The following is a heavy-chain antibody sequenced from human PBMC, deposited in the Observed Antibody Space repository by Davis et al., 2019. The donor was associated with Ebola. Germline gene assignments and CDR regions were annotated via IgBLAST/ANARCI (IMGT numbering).Heavy chain of an antibody. CDR1: GFTFSSYW. J-gene: IGHJ4*02. Sequence: GSLRLSCAASGFTFSSYWMHWVRQAPGKGLVWVSRINPDGSFTDYADSVKGRFSISRDSTSNTLYLQMNSLRAEDTALYYCARSSYQPDWWGQGTLVTVSS. CDR3: ARSSYQPDW. D-gene: IGHD2-2*01. CDR2: INPDGSFT. V-gene: IGHV3-74*01.